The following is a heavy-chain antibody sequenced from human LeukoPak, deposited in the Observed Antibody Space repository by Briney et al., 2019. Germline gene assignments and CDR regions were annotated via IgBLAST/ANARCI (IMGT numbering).Heavy chain of an antibody. Sequence: ASVKVSCKASGGTFSSYAISWVRQAPGQGLEWMGGIIPIFGTANYAQKFQGRVTITTDESTSTAYMELSSLRSEDTAVYYCASGGYSSGWYKYYFDYWGQGTLVTVSS. D-gene: IGHD6-19*01. J-gene: IGHJ4*02. CDR1: GGTFSSYA. CDR3: ASGGYSSGWYKYYFDY. CDR2: IIPIFGTA. V-gene: IGHV1-69*05.